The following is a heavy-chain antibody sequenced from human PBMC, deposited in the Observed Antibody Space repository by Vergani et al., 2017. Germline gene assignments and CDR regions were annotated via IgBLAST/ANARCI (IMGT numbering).Heavy chain of an antibody. CDR1: GFTFNQYG. V-gene: IGHV3-33*01. CDR3: ARAGGLVVPAAMPGDYYYGMDV. Sequence: QVQLVESGGGVVQPGRSLRLSCAASGFTFNQYGMHWVRQAPGKGLEWVAVTWYDGNNKQYADSVKGRFTISRDNSKSTMYLQMNSLRAEDTAVYYCARAGGLVVPAAMPGDYYYGMDVWGQGTTVTVSS. J-gene: IGHJ6*02. CDR2: TWYDGNNK. D-gene: IGHD2-2*01.